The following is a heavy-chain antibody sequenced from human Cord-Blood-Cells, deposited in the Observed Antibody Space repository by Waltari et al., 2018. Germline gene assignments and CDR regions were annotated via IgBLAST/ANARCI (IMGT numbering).Heavy chain of an antibody. D-gene: IGHD2-2*01. Sequence: EVQLVESGGGWVQPGGSRSLACAASGSPLRSHGWSCVRQAPGKGLEWVANIKQDGSEKYYVASVKGRFTISRDNAKNSLYLQMNSLRAEDTAVYYCARETNIDSTPDYWGQGTLVTVSS. CDR2: IKQDGSEK. V-gene: IGHV3-7*01. CDR3: ARETNIDSTPDY. J-gene: IGHJ4*02. CDR1: GSPLRSHG.